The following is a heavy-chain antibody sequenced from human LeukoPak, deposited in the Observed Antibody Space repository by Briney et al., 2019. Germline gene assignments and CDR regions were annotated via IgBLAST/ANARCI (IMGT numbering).Heavy chain of an antibody. J-gene: IGHJ4*02. D-gene: IGHD6-13*01. V-gene: IGHV3-11*01. CDR3: ARAPPFIAAAAELDY. Sequence: GGSLRLSCAASGFTFSDYYMSWIRQAPGKGLEWVSYISSSGSTIYYADSVKGRFTISRDNAKNSLYLQMNSLRAEDTAVYYCARAPPFIAAAAELDYWGQGTLVTVSS. CDR1: GFTFSDYY. CDR2: ISSSGSTI.